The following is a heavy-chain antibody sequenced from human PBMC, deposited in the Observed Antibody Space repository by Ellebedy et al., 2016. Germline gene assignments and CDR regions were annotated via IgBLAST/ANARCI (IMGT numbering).Heavy chain of an antibody. Sequence: SETLSLTXAVSGGSFSGSYWIWIRQPPGKGLEWIGEINYRGSTSYNPSLKSRVTISVDRSKNQFSLMLSSVTAADTAVYYCAGSWEWFEAYYYGMDVWGQGTTVTVSS. D-gene: IGHD3-10*01. CDR1: GGSFSGSY. CDR2: INYRGST. V-gene: IGHV4-34*01. J-gene: IGHJ6*02. CDR3: AGSWEWFEAYYYGMDV.